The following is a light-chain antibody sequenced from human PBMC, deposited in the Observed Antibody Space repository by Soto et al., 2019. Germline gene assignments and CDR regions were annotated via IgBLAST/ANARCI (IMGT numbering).Light chain of an antibody. J-gene: IGLJ3*02. CDR2: VGT. V-gene: IGLV1-40*01. CDR1: SPNVGANID. Sequence: QSVLTQPASVSGAPGQWVPISCTGTSPNVGANIDVHWYQQVPGTAPKLLIYVGTIRPSGVPKRFSGSKSGTTASLTISGLQAEDEANYYCRSYTSRSTWVFGGGTKVTVL. CDR3: RSYTSRSTWV.